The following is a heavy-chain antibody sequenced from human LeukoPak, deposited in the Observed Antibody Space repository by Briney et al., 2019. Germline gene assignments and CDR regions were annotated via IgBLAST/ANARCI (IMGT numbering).Heavy chain of an antibody. V-gene: IGHV1-2*02. Sequence: ASVKVSCKASGYTFTGYYKHWVRQAPGQGLEWMGWINPNSGGTNYAQKFQGRVTMTRDTSISTAYMELSRLRSDDTAVYYCATPRQLLHYLDAFDIWGQGTMVTVSS. D-gene: IGHD2-15*01. CDR1: GYTFTGYY. CDR3: ATPRQLLHYLDAFDI. J-gene: IGHJ3*02. CDR2: INPNSGGT.